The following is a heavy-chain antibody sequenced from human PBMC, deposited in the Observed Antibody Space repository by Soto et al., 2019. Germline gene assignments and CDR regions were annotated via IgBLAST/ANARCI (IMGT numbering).Heavy chain of an antibody. CDR2: ISAYNGNT. J-gene: IGHJ4*02. Sequence: QVQLVQSGAEVKKPGASVKVSCKASGYTFTSYGISWVRQAPGQGLEWMGWISAYNGNTNYAQKLQGRVTMTTDTSTSTAYMELRSLRSDDSAVYYCATGGRYYYDSSGSTHVDYWGQGTLVTVSS. V-gene: IGHV1-18*04. CDR3: ATGGRYYYDSSGSTHVDY. D-gene: IGHD3-22*01. CDR1: GYTFTSYG.